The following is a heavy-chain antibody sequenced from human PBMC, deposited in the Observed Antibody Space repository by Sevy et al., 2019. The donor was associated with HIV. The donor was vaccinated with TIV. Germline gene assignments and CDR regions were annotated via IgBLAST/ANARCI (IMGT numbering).Heavy chain of an antibody. V-gene: IGHV3-30*04. CDR2: ISYNGEDE. Sequence: GGSLRLSCVASTFTFSHYAMHWVRQAPGKGLQWVASISYNGEDENYADSVAGRFTISRDNPKTTLFLQMSSLRPEDTALYYCARDWGTPQTAILYHFDFWGQGIPVTVSS. CDR1: TFTFSHYA. J-gene: IGHJ4*02. D-gene: IGHD3-16*01. CDR3: ARDWGTPQTAILYHFDF.